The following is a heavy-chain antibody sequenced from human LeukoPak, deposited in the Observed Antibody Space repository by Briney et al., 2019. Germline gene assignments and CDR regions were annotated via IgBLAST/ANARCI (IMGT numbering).Heavy chain of an antibody. CDR2: ISGSSSHI. CDR1: GFTFSSYN. V-gene: IGHV3-21*01. J-gene: IGHJ4*02. CDR3: ARLYYDFWSGYYFDY. D-gene: IGHD3-3*01. Sequence: GGSLRLSCAASGFTFSSYNMNWVRQAPGKGLEWVSSISGSSSHIYYADSVKGRFTISRDNAKNSLYLQMNSLRAEDTAVYYCARLYYDFWSGYYFDYWGQGTLVTVSS.